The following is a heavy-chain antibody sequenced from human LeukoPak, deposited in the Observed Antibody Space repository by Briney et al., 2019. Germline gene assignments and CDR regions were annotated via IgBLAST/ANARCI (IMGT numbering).Heavy chain of an antibody. CDR2: VYYTGST. D-gene: IGHD4-17*01. CDR3: ARDSSTVTTRHFDY. V-gene: IGHV4-59*01. CDR1: GGSINNYY. J-gene: IGHJ4*02. Sequence: SETLSLTCTVSGGSINNYYWTWIRQPPGKGLECIGYVYYTGSTYYNPSLKSRVTISVDSSKNQFSLKLNSVTAADTAVYYCARDSSTVTTRHFDYWGQGTLVTVSS.